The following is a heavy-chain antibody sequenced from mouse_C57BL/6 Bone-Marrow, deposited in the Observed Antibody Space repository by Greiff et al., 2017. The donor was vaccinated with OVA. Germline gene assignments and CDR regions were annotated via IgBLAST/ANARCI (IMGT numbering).Heavy chain of an antibody. V-gene: IGHV2-2*01. D-gene: IGHD2-2*01. CDR3: AREGGYPDY. Sequence: QVQLQQSGPGLVQPSQSLSITCTVSGFSLTSYGVHWVRQSPGKGLEWLGVIWRGGSTDYDAAFISRLSISKDNSKSQVFFKMNSLKADDTAIYYCAREGGYPDYWGQGTTLTVSS. CDR1: GFSLTSYG. CDR2: IWRGGST. J-gene: IGHJ2*01.